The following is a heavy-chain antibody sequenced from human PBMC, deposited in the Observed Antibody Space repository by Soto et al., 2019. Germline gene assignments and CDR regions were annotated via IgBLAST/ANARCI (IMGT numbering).Heavy chain of an antibody. D-gene: IGHD1-7*01. J-gene: IGHJ4*02. CDR2: INPNSGNT. Sequence: QVQLVQSGTEVKKPGASVKVSCKTSGYTFSSYYIHWVRQAPGQGLEWMAIINPNSGNTNYAQKCEGRVTLTRDTSTSTVYMELSSLRSEDTAVYYCARDLASETGTTYWGQGTLVTVSS. CDR1: GYTFSSYY. V-gene: IGHV1-46*01. CDR3: ARDLASETGTTY.